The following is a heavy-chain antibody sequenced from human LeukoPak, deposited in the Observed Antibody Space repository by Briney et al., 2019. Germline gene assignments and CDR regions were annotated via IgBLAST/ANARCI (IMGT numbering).Heavy chain of an antibody. V-gene: IGHV4-38-2*02. CDR1: GYSISSGYY. Sequence: SETLSLTCAVSGYSISSGYYWGWIRQPPGKGLEWIGSIYHSGSTYYNPSLKSRVTISVDTSENQFSLKLSSVTAADTAVYYCARDNTGSSWYFDYWGQGTLVTVSS. J-gene: IGHJ4*02. CDR2: IYHSGST. D-gene: IGHD6-13*01. CDR3: ARDNTGSSWYFDY.